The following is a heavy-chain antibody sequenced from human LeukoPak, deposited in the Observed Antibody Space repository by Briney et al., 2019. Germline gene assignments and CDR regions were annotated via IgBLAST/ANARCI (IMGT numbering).Heavy chain of an antibody. Sequence: SETLSLTCTVSGGSISSGSYYWSWIRQPAGKGLEWIGRIYTSGSTNYNPSLKSRVTISVDTSKNQFSLKLSSVTAADTAVYYCARVDIVVVPAAAGVYYYYYYMDVWGKGTTVTISS. CDR3: ARVDIVVVPAAAGVYYYYYYMDV. CDR2: IYTSGST. V-gene: IGHV4-61*02. CDR1: GGSISSGSYY. D-gene: IGHD2-2*01. J-gene: IGHJ6*03.